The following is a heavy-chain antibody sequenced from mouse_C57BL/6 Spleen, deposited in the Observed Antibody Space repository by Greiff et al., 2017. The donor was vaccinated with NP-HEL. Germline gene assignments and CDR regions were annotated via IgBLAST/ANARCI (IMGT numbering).Heavy chain of an antibody. CDR1: GFTFSSYA. Sequence: EVKLMESGGGLVKPGGSLKLSCAASGFTFSSYAMSWVRQTPEKRLEWVATISDGGSYTYYPDNVKGRFTISRDNAKNNLDLQMSHLKSEDTAMYYCARDRGYYDSSYGYFDVWGTGTTVTVSS. CDR3: ARDRGYYDSSYGYFDV. D-gene: IGHD1-1*01. CDR2: ISDGGSYT. V-gene: IGHV5-4*03. J-gene: IGHJ1*03.